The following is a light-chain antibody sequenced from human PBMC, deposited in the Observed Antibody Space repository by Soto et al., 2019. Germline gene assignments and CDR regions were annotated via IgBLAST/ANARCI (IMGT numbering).Light chain of an antibody. J-gene: IGKJ1*01. Sequence: EIVMTQSPATLSLSPGERATLSCRASQSISSYLAWYQQKPGQAPRLLIYGASTRATGIPARFSGSGSGTEFTLTISSLQSEDFAFYYCQHYNNWPPWTFGQGTKVEIK. V-gene: IGKV3-15*01. CDR3: QHYNNWPPWT. CDR1: QSISSY. CDR2: GAS.